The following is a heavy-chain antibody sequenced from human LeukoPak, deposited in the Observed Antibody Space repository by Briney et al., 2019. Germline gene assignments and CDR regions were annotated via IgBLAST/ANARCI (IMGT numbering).Heavy chain of an antibody. D-gene: IGHD3-22*01. Sequence: HPGGSLRLSCAASGFTFSSYGMHWVRQAPGKGLEWVGVLWYDGSNKYYADPVKGRFTISRDNSKNTLYLQMNSLRAEDTAVYYCARAADYYDSSGYPDAFDIWGQGTMVTVSS. V-gene: IGHV3-33*01. CDR1: GFTFSSYG. J-gene: IGHJ3*02. CDR3: ARAADYYDSSGYPDAFDI. CDR2: LWYDGSNK.